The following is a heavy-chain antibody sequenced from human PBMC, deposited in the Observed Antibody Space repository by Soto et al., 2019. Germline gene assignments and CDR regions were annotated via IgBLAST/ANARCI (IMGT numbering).Heavy chain of an antibody. Sequence: SETLSLTCTVSGGSVSSGSYYWSWIRQPPGTGLEWIGYIYYSGSTNYNPSLKSQVTISVDTSKNQFSLKLSSVTAADTAVYYCARDRYGSGSYFDYYYYYGMDVWGQGTTVTVSS. J-gene: IGHJ6*02. CDR1: GGSVSSGSYY. D-gene: IGHD3-10*01. CDR3: ARDRYGSGSYFDYYYYYGMDV. CDR2: IYYSGST. V-gene: IGHV4-61*01.